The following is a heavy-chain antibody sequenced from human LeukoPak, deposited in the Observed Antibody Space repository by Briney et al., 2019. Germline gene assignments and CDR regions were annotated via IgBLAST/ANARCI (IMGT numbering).Heavy chain of an antibody. CDR1: GFTFRSNW. V-gene: IGHV3-74*01. Sequence: GGSLRLSCAASGFTFRSNWMHWVRQAPGKGLVWVSRINSDGSSTSYADSVKGRFTISRDNAKNTLYLQMNSLRAEDTAVYYCARETPLWFGELLHYGMDVWGQGTTVTVSS. D-gene: IGHD3-10*01. CDR2: INSDGSST. J-gene: IGHJ6*02. CDR3: ARETPLWFGELLHYGMDV.